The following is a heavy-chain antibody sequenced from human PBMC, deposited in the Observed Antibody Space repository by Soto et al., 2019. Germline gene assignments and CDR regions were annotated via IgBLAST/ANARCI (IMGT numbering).Heavy chain of an antibody. CDR2: ISWNSGSI. J-gene: IGHJ6*04. CDR3: AKGITGAENV. V-gene: IGHV3-9*01. Sequence: GGSLRLSCAASGFTFDDYAMHWVRQAPGKGLEWVSGISWNSGSIGYADSVKGRFTISRDNAKNSLYLQMNSLRAEDTALYYCAKGITGAENVWGKGTTVTVSS. D-gene: IGHD1-20*01. CDR1: GFTFDDYA.